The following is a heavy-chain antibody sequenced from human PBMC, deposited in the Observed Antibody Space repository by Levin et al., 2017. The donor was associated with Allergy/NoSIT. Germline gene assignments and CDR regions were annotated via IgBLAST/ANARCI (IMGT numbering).Heavy chain of an antibody. V-gene: IGHV1-18*01. CDR1: GYTFTSYG. Sequence: ASVKVSCKASGYTFTSYGISWVRQAPGQGLEWMGWISAYNGNTNYAQKLQGRVTMTTDTSTSTAYMELRSLRSDDTAVYYCARDQWSSDGSSSNDYWGQGTLVTVSS. J-gene: IGHJ4*02. CDR2: ISAYNGNT. D-gene: IGHD6-6*01. CDR3: ARDQWSSDGSSSNDY.